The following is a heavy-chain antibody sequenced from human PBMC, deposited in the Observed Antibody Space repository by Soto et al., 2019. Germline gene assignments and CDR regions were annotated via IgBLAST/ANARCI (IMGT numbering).Heavy chain of an antibody. CDR3: RSSTSCYDESCVDV. Sequence: SETLSLTCAVSGYSISSGNYWAWLRQPPGRGLEWIARLYHIGSTHYNKSLKSRVTISVDTSKNHFSLELSSVSPADPALSYSRSSTSCYDESCVDVWYQGTMVTVSS. J-gene: IGHJ6*02. CDR2: LYHIGST. CDR1: GYSISSGNY. V-gene: IGHV4-38-2*01. D-gene: IGHD2-2*01.